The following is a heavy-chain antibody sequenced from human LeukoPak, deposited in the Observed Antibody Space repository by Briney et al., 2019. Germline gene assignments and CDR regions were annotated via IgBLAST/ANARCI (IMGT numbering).Heavy chain of an antibody. Sequence: SETLSLTCTVSGGSISTYYWSWIRQPPGKGLEWIGYIYYLASTNYNPSLKSRVTISVDASKNQFSLKLNSVTAADTAVYYCARDRSSWSFADWGQGTLVTVSS. V-gene: IGHV4-59*01. CDR2: IYYLAST. J-gene: IGHJ4*02. CDR1: GGSISTYY. D-gene: IGHD6-13*01. CDR3: ARDRSSWSFAD.